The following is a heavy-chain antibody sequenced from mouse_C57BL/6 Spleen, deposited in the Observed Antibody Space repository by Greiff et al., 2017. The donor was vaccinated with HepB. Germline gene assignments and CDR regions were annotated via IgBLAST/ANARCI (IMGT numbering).Heavy chain of an antibody. CDR2: IDPSDSYT. V-gene: IGHV1-50*01. CDR1: GYTFTSYW. Sequence: QVQLQQPGAELVKPGASVKLSCKASGYTFTSYWMQWVKQRPGQGLEWIGEIDPSDSYTNYNQKFKGKATLTVDTSSSTAYMPLSSLTSEDSAVYYCAPIYYGNYGYAMDYWGQGTSVTVSS. CDR3: APIYYGNYGYAMDY. J-gene: IGHJ4*01. D-gene: IGHD2-1*01.